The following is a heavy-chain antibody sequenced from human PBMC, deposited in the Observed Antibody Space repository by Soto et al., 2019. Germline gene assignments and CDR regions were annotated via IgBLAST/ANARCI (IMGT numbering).Heavy chain of an antibody. J-gene: IGHJ4*02. CDR3: AKGPHTNVGWPYYFES. CDR2: SSPRGDTI. Sequence: QPWRSLRLSCVASGFSLANYPMNWVRQTPGKGLEWISYSSPRGDTIYYADSVEGRFTISRDNAGNSLSLHMSSLRDEDSALYYCAKGPHTNVGWPYYFESWGQGVPVTVSS. CDR1: GFSLANYP. D-gene: IGHD6-19*01. V-gene: IGHV3-48*02.